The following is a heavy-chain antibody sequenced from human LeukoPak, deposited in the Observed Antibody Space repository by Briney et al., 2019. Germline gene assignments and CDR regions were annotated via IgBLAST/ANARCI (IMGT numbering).Heavy chain of an antibody. J-gene: IGHJ4*02. CDR1: EFTVSSNY. CDR2: IYSGGST. D-gene: IGHD2-15*01. CDR3: ARRGGYCSGGSCYGIMSY. V-gene: IGHV3-66*02. Sequence: GGSLRLSCAASEFTVSSNYMSWVRQAPGKGLEWVSVIYSGGSTYYADSVKGRFTISRDNSKNTLYLQMNSPRAEDTAVYYCARRGGYCSGGSCYGIMSYWGQGTLVTVSS.